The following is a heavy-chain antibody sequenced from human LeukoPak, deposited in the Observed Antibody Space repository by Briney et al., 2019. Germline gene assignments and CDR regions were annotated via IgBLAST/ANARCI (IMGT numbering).Heavy chain of an antibody. V-gene: IGHV4-59*08. CDR2: IYYSGST. D-gene: IGHD6-13*01. CDR3: ATSIAAPGTSAFDI. Sequence: SETLSLTCTVSGGSISSDYWSWIRQPPGKGLEWIGYIYYSGSTSYNPSLKSRVTISVDTSKNQFSLKLSSVTAADTAIYYCATSIAAPGTSAFDIWDQGTVVTVSS. J-gene: IGHJ3*02. CDR1: GGSISSDY.